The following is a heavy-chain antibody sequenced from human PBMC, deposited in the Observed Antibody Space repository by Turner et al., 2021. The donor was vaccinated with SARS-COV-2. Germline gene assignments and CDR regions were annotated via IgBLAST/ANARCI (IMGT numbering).Heavy chain of an antibody. Sequence: QVHLLQSGAEVKKPGASVKVSCKVSGYTLSELSIHWVRQAPGEGPEWMGGFNPEDGEPIYAQMFQGRFSLTEDTSTDTLYMELSSLRSEDTAVYYCATSWELPDAYFDSWGQGTLVTVSS. V-gene: IGHV1-24*01. CDR1: GYTLSELS. CDR3: ATSWELPDAYFDS. CDR2: FNPEDGEP. J-gene: IGHJ4*02. D-gene: IGHD1-7*01.